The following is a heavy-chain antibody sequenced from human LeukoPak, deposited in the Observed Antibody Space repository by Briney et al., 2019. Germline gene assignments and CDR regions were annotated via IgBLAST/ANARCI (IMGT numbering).Heavy chain of an antibody. CDR2: IGTAVDT. CDR3: TRGYYYDSCGYHYAAPFDY. J-gene: IGHJ4*02. Sequence: PGGSLRLSCAASEFTFSSYDMHWVRQVPGKGLEWVSGIGTAVDTYYPDSVKGRFTISRENAKNSLYLQMDSLRAGDTAVYYCTRGYYYDSCGYHYAAPFDYWGLGTLVTVSS. V-gene: IGHV3-13*01. CDR1: EFTFSSYD. D-gene: IGHD3-22*01.